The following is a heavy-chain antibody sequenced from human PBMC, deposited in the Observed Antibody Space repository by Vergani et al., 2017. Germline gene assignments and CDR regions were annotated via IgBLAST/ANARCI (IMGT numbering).Heavy chain of an antibody. D-gene: IGHD3-10*01. CDR1: GGSISGGLYY. CDR3: ARSRIYYGAGSPDY. V-gene: IGHV4-61*02. J-gene: IGHJ4*02. CDR2: IHTNGYT. Sequence: QVQLQESGPALVKPSQTLSLTCTVSGGSISGGLYYWSWIRQPAGKGLEWVGRIHTNGYTDYNPSLKSRVTISIETSRNQFSLKLNSVTAADTAVYYCARSRIYYGAGSPDYWGQGTLVTVSS.